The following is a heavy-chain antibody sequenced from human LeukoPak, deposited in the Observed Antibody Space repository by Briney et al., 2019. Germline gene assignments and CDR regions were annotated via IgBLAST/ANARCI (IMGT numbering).Heavy chain of an antibody. CDR2: IYTSGST. CDR1: GGSISSGSYY. V-gene: IGHV4-61*02. Sequence: SETLSLTCTVSGGSISSGSYYWSWIRQPAGKGLEWIGRIYTSGSTNYNPSLKSRVTISVDTSKNQFSLKLSSVTAADTAVYYCARDVIDCSSTSCLNDAFDIWGQGTMVTVSS. D-gene: IGHD2-2*01. J-gene: IGHJ3*02. CDR3: ARDVIDCSSTSCLNDAFDI.